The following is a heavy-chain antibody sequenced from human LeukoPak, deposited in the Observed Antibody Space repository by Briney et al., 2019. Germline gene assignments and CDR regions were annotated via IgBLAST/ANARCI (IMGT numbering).Heavy chain of an antibody. CDR2: IGSSGSAI. J-gene: IGHJ3*02. D-gene: IGHD2-15*01. V-gene: IGHV3-48*03. CDR1: GFTFNNHE. Sequence: PGGSLRLSCAASGFTFNNHEMNWVRRAPGKGLEWVSYIGSSGSAIYYADSVKGRFTISRDDGDNSLHLQMNSLRAEDTAVYYCARGGYCSGGTCCWLNAFDIWGQGTVVTVSS. CDR3: ARGGYCSGGTCCWLNAFDI.